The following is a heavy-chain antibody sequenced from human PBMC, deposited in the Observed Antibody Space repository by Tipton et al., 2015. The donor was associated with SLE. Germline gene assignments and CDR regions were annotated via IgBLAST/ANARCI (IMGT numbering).Heavy chain of an antibody. V-gene: IGHV4-4*07. CDR3: ARDPQGVYYFDY. Sequence: TLSLTCTVSGGPISSFYWSWIRQPAGKGLEWIGRIYTSGSTNYNPSLKSRVTISVDTSKNQFSLKLSSVTAADTAVYYCARDPQGVYYFDYWGQGTLVTVSS. J-gene: IGHJ4*02. CDR1: GGPISSFY. CDR2: IYTSGST.